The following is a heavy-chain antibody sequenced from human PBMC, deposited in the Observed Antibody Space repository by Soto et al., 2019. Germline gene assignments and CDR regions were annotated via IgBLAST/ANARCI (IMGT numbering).Heavy chain of an antibody. Sequence: PSETLSLTCTVSGGSISSSSYYWGWIRQPPGKGLEWIGSIYYSGSTYYNPSLKSRVTISVDTSKNQFSLKLSSVTAADTAVYYCARQYCSSTSCYAGFGYYYYMDVWGKGTTVTVSS. J-gene: IGHJ6*03. D-gene: IGHD2-2*01. CDR3: ARQYCSSTSCYAGFGYYYYMDV. V-gene: IGHV4-39*01. CDR2: IYYSGST. CDR1: GGSISSSSYY.